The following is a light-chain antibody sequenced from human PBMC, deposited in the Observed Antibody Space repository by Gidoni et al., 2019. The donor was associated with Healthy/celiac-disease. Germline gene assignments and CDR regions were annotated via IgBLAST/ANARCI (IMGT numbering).Light chain of an antibody. J-gene: IGLJ2*01. CDR1: KLGDKY. Sequence: SYELPPPPSASVSPGQTASITCSGDKLGDKYACWYQQKPGQSPVLVIYQDSKRPSGIPERFSGSNSGNTATLTISGTQAMDEADYYCQAWDSSTVVFGGGTKLTVL. CDR3: QAWDSSTVV. CDR2: QDS. V-gene: IGLV3-1*01.